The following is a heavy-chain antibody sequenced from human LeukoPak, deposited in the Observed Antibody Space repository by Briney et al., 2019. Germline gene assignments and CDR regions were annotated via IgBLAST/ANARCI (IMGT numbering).Heavy chain of an antibody. Sequence: GGSLRLSCSASGVTFSSYAMHWVRQAPGKGLEYVSAISNNGAKTYYADSAKGRFTISRDNSKNTLYLQMSSLRPEDTAVYYCARDLSWSSDQWGQGTLVTVSS. CDR3: ARDLSWSSDQ. D-gene: IGHD2-8*02. V-gene: IGHV3-64D*08. CDR1: GVTFSSYA. CDR2: ISNNGAKT. J-gene: IGHJ5*02.